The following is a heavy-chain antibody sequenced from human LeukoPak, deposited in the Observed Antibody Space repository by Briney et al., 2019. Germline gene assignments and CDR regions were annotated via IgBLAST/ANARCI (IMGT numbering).Heavy chain of an antibody. D-gene: IGHD3-16*01. Sequence: GGSLRLSCAASGFTFSSYGMHWVRQAPGKGLEWVAVISYDGSNKYYADSVKGRFTISRDNSKNTLYLQMNSLRAEDTAVYYCAKTSSYPGYYYYMDVWGKGTTVTVSS. CDR1: GFTFSSYG. J-gene: IGHJ6*03. CDR3: AKTSSYPGYYYYMDV. V-gene: IGHV3-30*18. CDR2: ISYDGSNK.